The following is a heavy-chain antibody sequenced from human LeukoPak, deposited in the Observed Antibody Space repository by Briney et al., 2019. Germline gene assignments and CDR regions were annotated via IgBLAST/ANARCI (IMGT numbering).Heavy chain of an antibody. V-gene: IGHV1-18*01. CDR3: ARGLDHDILAGDY. CDR2: ISPYNGNT. J-gene: IGHJ4*02. D-gene: IGHD3-9*01. CDR1: GYTFTSYD. Sequence: ASVKVSCKASGYTFTSYDINWVRQAPGQGLEWMGWISPYNGNTKSAQKLQDRLTMTTDTSTSTSYMELRSLRSDDTAIYYCARGLDHDILAGDYWGQGTLITVSS.